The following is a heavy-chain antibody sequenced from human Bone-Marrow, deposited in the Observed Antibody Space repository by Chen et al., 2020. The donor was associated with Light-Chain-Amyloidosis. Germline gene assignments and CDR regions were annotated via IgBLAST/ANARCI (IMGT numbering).Heavy chain of an antibody. D-gene: IGHD1-26*01. CDR1: GYSFTSYW. J-gene: IGHJ4*02. V-gene: IGHV5-10-1*03. Sequence: EVQLVQSGAEVKKPGESLRISCKGSGYSFTSYWISWVRQMPEKGLEWMGRIDPSDSYTNYSPSFQGHVTXSADKSIXXXXLQWSSLKASDTAMYYCARSIVGAFDYWGQGTLVTVSS. CDR2: IDPSDSYT. CDR3: ARSIVGAFDY.